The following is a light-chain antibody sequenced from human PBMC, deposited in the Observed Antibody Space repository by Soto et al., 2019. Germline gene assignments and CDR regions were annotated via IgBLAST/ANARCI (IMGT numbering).Light chain of an antibody. V-gene: IGKV1-39*01. CDR3: QQSHSTPYT. J-gene: IGKJ2*01. CDR1: QSISRN. CDR2: AAR. Sequence: DIRLTQSPSSLPPSIGDRITLSCRASQSISRNLNWYQQMPGKAPSLLIYAARDLQSGVPGRFSGSGSGTEFNLTISSLQPEDLATYYCQQSHSTPYTFGQGTKLEI.